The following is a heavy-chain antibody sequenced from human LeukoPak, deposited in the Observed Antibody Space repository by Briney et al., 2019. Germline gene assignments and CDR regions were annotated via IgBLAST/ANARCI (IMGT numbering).Heavy chain of an antibody. D-gene: IGHD3-22*01. Sequence: ASVKVSCKASGYTFTSYGISWVRQAPGQGLEWMGWISAYNGNTNYAQKLQGRVTMTTDTSTSTAYMELRSLRSDDTAVYYCARTVGYYDSSEGSLHWGQGTLVTVSS. V-gene: IGHV1-18*01. CDR2: ISAYNGNT. J-gene: IGHJ1*01. CDR3: ARTVGYYDSSEGSLH. CDR1: GYTFTSYG.